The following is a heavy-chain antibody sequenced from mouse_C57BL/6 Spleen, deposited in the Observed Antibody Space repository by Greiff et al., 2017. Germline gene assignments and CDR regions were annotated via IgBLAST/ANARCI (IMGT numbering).Heavy chain of an antibody. CDR2: IDPEDGET. CDR1: GFNIKDYY. Sequence: EVKVEESGAELVKPGASVKLSCTASGFNIKDYYMHWVKQRTEQGLEWIGRIDPEDGETKYAPKFQGKATITADTSSNTAYLQLSSLTSEDTAVYYCARGNYGNYGYAMDYWGQGTSVTVSS. V-gene: IGHV14-2*01. D-gene: IGHD2-1*01. J-gene: IGHJ4*01. CDR3: ARGNYGNYGYAMDY.